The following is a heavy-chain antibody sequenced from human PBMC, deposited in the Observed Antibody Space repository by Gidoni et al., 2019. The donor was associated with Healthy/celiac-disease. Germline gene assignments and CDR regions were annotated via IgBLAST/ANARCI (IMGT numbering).Heavy chain of an antibody. CDR1: GGTFSSYT. V-gene: IGHV1-69*02. CDR2: IIPILGIA. Sequence: QVQLVQSGAEVKKPGSSVKVSCKASGGTFSSYTISWVRQAPGQGLEWMGRIIPILGIANYAQKFQGRVTITADKSTSTAYMELSSLRSEDTAVYYCARLGAVTGPSDDAFDIWGQGTMVTVSS. CDR3: ARLGAVTGPSDDAFDI. D-gene: IGHD6-19*01. J-gene: IGHJ3*02.